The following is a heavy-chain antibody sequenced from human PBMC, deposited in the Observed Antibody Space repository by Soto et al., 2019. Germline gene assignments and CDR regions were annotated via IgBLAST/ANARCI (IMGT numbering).Heavy chain of an antibody. CDR3: ASSTEYYYYYGMDV. Sequence: SETLSLTCAVSGYSISSGYYWGWIRQPPGKGLEWIGSIYHSGSTYYNPSLKSRVTISVDTSKNQFSLKLSSVTAADTAVYYCASSTEYYYYYGMDVWGQGTTVTVSS. V-gene: IGHV4-38-2*01. CDR1: GYSISSGYY. J-gene: IGHJ6*02. CDR2: IYHSGST.